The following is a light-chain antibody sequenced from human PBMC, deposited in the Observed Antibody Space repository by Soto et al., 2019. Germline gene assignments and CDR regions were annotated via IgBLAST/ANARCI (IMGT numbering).Light chain of an antibody. Sequence: EIVMTQSPATLSVSPGERAALSCMASQSVSSDLAWYQQKPGQAPRLLIYDASSRATGIPARFSGSGSGTEFTLTISSLQSEDFAVYHCQQYNKWWTFGQGTKV. V-gene: IGKV3-15*01. J-gene: IGKJ1*01. CDR1: QSVSSD. CDR2: DAS. CDR3: QQYNKWWT.